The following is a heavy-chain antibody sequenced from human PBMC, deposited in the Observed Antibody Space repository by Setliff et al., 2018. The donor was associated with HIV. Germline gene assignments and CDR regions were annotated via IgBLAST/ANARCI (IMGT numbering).Heavy chain of an antibody. CDR2: MNPDTGYT. CDR1: GYSFLSYD. J-gene: IGHJ6*03. V-gene: IGHV1-8*01. D-gene: IGHD3-3*01. CDR3: ARVNWYYDFWSGSTRYYYYMDV. Sequence: ASVKVSCKASGYSFLSYDISWVRQATGQGLEWMGWMNPDTGYTGFAQKFQGRVTITRDTSASTAYMELSSLRSEDTAVYYCARVNWYYDFWSGSTRYYYYMDVWGKGTTVTVSS.